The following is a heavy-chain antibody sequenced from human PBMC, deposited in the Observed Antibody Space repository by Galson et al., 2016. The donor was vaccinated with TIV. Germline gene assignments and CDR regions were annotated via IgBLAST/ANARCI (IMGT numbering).Heavy chain of an antibody. D-gene: IGHD5-18*01. CDR2: LSWYGDST. Sequence: SLRLSCAASGFTFDDYGLSWVRQAPGKGLEWVSGLSWYGDSTGSADSVKGRFTISRDDAKSSLYLQMNGLRAEDTAFYHCARGGGYTDGVDYWGQGTLVTVSS. CDR3: ARGGGYTDGVDY. V-gene: IGHV3-20*01. J-gene: IGHJ4*02. CDR1: GFTFDDYG.